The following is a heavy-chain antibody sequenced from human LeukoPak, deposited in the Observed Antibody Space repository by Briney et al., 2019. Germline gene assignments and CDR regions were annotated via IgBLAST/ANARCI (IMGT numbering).Heavy chain of an antibody. Sequence: ASVKVSCKASGYTFTGYYMHWVRQAPGQGLEWMGWINPNSGGTNYAQKFRGRVTMTRDTSISTAYMELSRLRSDDTAVYYCARTYARGAPNAFDIWGQGTMVTVSS. CDR2: INPNSGGT. CDR3: ARTYARGAPNAFDI. CDR1: GYTFTGYY. V-gene: IGHV1-2*02. J-gene: IGHJ3*02. D-gene: IGHD1-26*01.